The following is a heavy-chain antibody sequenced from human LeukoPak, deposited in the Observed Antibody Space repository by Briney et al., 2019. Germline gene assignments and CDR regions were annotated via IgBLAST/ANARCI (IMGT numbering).Heavy chain of an antibody. CDR3: ARDRGWLQSPLDY. CDR1: GFTFSSYS. V-gene: IGHV3-21*01. Sequence: GGSLRLSCAASGFTFSSYSMNWVRQAPGKGLEWVSSISSSSSYIYYADLVKGRFTISRDNAKNSLYLQMNSLRAEDTAVYYCARDRGWLQSPLDYWGQGTLVTVSS. J-gene: IGHJ4*02. D-gene: IGHD5-24*01. CDR2: ISSSSSYI.